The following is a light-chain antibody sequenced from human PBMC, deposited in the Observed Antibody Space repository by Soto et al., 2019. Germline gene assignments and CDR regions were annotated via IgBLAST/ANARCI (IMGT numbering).Light chain of an antibody. CDR1: SSDVGGYNY. CDR2: EVS. CDR3: TSYTSSSTQG. V-gene: IGLV2-14*01. Sequence: QSVLTQPASVSGSPGQSITISCTGTSSDVGGYNYVSWYQQHPGKAPKLMIYEVSNRPSAVSNRFSGSKSGNTASLTISGLQAEDEADYYCTSYTSSSTQGFGGGTKLTVL. J-gene: IGLJ3*02.